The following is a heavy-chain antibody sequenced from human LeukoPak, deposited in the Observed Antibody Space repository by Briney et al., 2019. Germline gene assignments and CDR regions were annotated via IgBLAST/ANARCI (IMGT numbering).Heavy chain of an antibody. CDR3: ARVPYDSSGYYYEDAFDI. D-gene: IGHD3-22*01. V-gene: IGHV3-21*01. CDR2: ISSSSSYI. CDR1: GFTFSSYS. J-gene: IGHJ3*02. Sequence: PGGSLRLSCAASGFTFSSYSMNWVRQAPGKGLEWVSSISSSSSYIYYADSVKGRFTISRDNAKNSLYLQMNSLRAEDTAVYYCARVPYDSSGYYYEDAFDIWGQGTMVTASS.